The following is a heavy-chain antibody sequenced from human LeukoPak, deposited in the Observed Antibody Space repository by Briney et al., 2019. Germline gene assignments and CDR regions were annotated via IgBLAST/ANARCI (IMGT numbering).Heavy chain of an antibody. CDR3: ASYCSSTSCHTRRAFDI. V-gene: IGHV4-59*05. J-gene: IGHJ3*02. CDR1: GGSISANY. CDR2: IYSSGST. D-gene: IGHD2-2*02. Sequence: SETLSLTCTVSGGSISANYWIWMRQSAGKGLEYIGRIYSSGSTYYNPSLKSRVTISVDTSKNQFSLKLSSVTAADTAVYYCASYCSSTSCHTRRAFDIWGQGTMVTVSS.